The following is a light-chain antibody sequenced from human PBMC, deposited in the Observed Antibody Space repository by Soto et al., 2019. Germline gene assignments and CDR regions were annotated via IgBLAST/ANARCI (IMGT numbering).Light chain of an antibody. CDR1: QSISYSSNKKNQ. Sequence: DIVMTQSPDSLAVSPGERATINCKSSQSISYSSNKKNQLAWYQQKPGQPPQLLIYWASTRESGVPDRFSGSGSGTDFTLTISSLQAEDVAVYYCQQYHSSPVTFGQGTRLEIK. V-gene: IGKV4-1*01. CDR2: WAS. CDR3: QQYHSSPVT. J-gene: IGKJ5*01.